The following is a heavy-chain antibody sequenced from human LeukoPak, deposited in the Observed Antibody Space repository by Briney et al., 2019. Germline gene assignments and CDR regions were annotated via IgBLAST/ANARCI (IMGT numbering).Heavy chain of an antibody. CDR3: ATETNGRHYDY. D-gene: IGHD1-14*01. V-gene: IGHV3-21*06. J-gene: IGHJ4*02. CDR1: GLTFSTSG. Sequence: GGSLRLSCTASGLTFSTSGFNWVRQAPGKGLEWVASIGPTGSDGYHADSIEGRFTISRDNANNFLYLQMNSLRAEDTAVYYCATETNGRHYDYWGQGTLLTVSS. CDR2: IGPTGSDG.